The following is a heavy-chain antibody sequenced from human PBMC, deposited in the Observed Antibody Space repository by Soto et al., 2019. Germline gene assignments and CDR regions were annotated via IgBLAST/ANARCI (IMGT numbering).Heavy chain of an antibody. CDR2: IWNDGSNK. CDR1: GFTFSDHA. Sequence: PGGSLRLSCAASGFTFSDHAMHWVRQAPGKGREWLAIIWNDGSNKFYAGSVKGRFAISGDNSKNTVYLQMNTLSAEDTAVYYCAGALFPDVDIYAMDVWGQGTTVTVSS. V-gene: IGHV3-33*01. J-gene: IGHJ6*02. D-gene: IGHD2-2*03. CDR3: AGALFPDVDIYAMDV.